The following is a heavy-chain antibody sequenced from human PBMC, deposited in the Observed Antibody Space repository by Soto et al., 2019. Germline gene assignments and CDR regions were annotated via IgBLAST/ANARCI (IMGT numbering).Heavy chain of an antibody. CDR1: GFAFSNYG. V-gene: IGHV3-7*01. D-gene: IGHD3-9*01. CDR2: IKHDGGEK. Sequence: EVQLVESGGDLVQPGGSLRLSCAASGFAFSNYGMTWVRQAPGKGLEWVANIKHDGGEKYFAASLRGRFTISRDNAKNSIYLQMSGLRAEDTAVYYCARGTDFDWSLGGARDIWRQGTMVNVSS. CDR3: ARGTDFDWSLGGARDI. J-gene: IGHJ3*02.